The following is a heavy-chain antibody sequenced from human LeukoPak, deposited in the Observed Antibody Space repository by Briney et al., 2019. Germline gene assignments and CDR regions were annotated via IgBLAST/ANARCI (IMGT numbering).Heavy chain of an antibody. CDR3: ARAAYASSPDY. Sequence: GGSLRLSCAASGFTFSSYWMYWVRQAPGKGLEWVSYIDPSSSNVFYADSVKGRFTISRDNAKNSLYLHMNSLRDEDTAVYYCARAAYASSPDYWGPGILVTVSS. CDR2: IDPSSSNV. J-gene: IGHJ4*02. D-gene: IGHD6-13*01. CDR1: GFTFSSYW. V-gene: IGHV3-48*02.